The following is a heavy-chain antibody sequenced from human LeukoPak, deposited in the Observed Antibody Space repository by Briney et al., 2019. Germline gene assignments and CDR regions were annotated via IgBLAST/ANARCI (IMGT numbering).Heavy chain of an antibody. D-gene: IGHD3-3*01. CDR1: GYTFTSYD. J-gene: IGHJ4*02. CDR2: MNRNSGNT. CDR3: ARGAHIPIFGVVNYYFDY. V-gene: IGHV1-8*03. Sequence: ASVKVSCKASGYTFTSYDINWVRQATGQGLEWMGGMNRNSGNTGYAQKFQGRVTITRNTSISTAYMELSSLRSEDTAVYYCARGAHIPIFGVVNYYFDYWGQGTLVTVS.